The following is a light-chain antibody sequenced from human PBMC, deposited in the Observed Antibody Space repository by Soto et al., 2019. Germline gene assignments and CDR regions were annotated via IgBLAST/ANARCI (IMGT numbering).Light chain of an antibody. CDR1: QSVSSN. Sequence: EIVMTQSPATLSVSPGERATLSCRASQSVSSNLAWYQQKPGQAPRLLIYGASTRATGIPDRFSGSWSGTEFTLTISSLQSEDFAVYYCQHYNNWPRTFGQGTKVEIK. CDR3: QHYNNWPRT. J-gene: IGKJ1*01. V-gene: IGKV3-15*01. CDR2: GAS.